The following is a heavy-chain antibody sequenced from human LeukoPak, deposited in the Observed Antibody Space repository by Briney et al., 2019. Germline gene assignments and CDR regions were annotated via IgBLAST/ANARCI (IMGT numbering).Heavy chain of an antibody. CDR3: ARGPARLYTGNEGDY. V-gene: IGHV4-34*01. J-gene: IGHJ4*02. D-gene: IGHD6-6*01. Sequence: SETLSLTCAVYGVSFSGYYWSWIRQPPGKGLEWIGEINHSGSTNYNPSLKSRVTISVDTSKNQFSLKLSSVTAADTAVYYCARGPARLYTGNEGDYGGQGPLATVSS. CDR1: GVSFSGYY. CDR2: INHSGST.